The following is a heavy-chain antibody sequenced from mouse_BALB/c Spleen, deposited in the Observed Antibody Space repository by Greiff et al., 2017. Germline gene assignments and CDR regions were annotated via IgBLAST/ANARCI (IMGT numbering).Heavy chain of an antibody. CDR3: ARDQGLLRRWFAY. D-gene: IGHD2-4*01. V-gene: IGHV2-6-7*01. J-gene: IGHJ3*01. CDR1: GFSLTGYG. Sequence: VKLVESGPGLVAPSQSLSITCTVSGFSLTGYGVNWVRQPPGKGLEWLGMIWGDGSTDYNSALKSRLSVSKDNSKSQVFLKMNSLQTDDTARYYCARDQGLLRRWFAYWGQGTLVTVSA. CDR2: IWGDGST.